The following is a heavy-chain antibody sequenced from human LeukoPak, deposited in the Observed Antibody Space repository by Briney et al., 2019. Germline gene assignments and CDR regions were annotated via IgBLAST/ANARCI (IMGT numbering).Heavy chain of an antibody. CDR3: ARGLGIAAHAFDI. Sequence: GASVKVSCKASGYTFTGYYMHWVRQAPGQGLEWMGWINPNSGGTNYAQKFQGWVTMTRDTSISTAYMELSRLRSDDTAVYYCARGLGIAAHAFDIWGQGTMVTVSS. CDR1: GYTFTGYY. CDR2: INPNSGGT. J-gene: IGHJ3*02. D-gene: IGHD6-13*01. V-gene: IGHV1-2*04.